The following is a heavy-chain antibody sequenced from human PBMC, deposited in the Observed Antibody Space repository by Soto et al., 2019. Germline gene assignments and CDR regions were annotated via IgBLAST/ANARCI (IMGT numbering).Heavy chain of an antibody. CDR1: GFTFSGSA. V-gene: IGHV3-23*01. D-gene: IGHD4-17*01. CDR2: ISGSGDRT. J-gene: IGHJ4*02. Sequence: PGRSLRLSCAASGFTFSGSAMSWVRQAPGGRLQWVSAISGSGDRTYYADSVKGRFTISRDNSSNTLYFLMNSLRAEDTAVYFCAKEFRDYGYFDSWGQGTLVTVSS. CDR3: AKEFRDYGYFDS.